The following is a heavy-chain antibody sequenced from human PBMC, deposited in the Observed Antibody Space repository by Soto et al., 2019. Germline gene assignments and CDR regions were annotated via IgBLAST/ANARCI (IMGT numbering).Heavy chain of an antibody. V-gene: IGHV4-61*01. CDR2: IYYSGST. D-gene: IGHD2-2*01. CDR1: GGSVSSGSYY. Sequence: QVQLQESGPGLVKPSETLSLTCTVSGGSVSSGSYYWSWIRQPPGKGLEWIGYIYYSGSTNYNPSLKRRVTISVDTSKNQFSLKLSSVTAADTAVYYCARDFNGCSSTSCYGYYYYGMDVWGQGTTVTVSS. J-gene: IGHJ6*02. CDR3: ARDFNGCSSTSCYGYYYYGMDV.